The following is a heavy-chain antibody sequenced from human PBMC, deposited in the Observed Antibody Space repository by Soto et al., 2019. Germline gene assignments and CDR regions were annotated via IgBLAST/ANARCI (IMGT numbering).Heavy chain of an antibody. V-gene: IGHV4-30-2*01. Sequence: SETLSLTCAVSGGSITTVGYSWSWIRQPPGKGLEWIGYIFHSGISYSNPSLKGRVTMSVDGSKNRFSLRLSSVTAADTAVYYWARRRSARKYYFDYSGQGNLVTVFS. D-gene: IGHD5-18*01. J-gene: IGHJ4*02. CDR2: IFHSGIS. CDR1: GGSITTVGYS. CDR3: ARRRSARKYYFDY.